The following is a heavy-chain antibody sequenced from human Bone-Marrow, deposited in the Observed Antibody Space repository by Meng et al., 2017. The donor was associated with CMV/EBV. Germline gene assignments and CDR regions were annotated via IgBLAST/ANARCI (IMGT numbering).Heavy chain of an antibody. CDR3: TRASGSISWQ. V-gene: IGHV3-74*01. Sequence: LSCAASGFTLSSYWMHWVRQAPGKGLVWVSRINGDGSSTTYADSVKGRFTISRDNAKNTLYLQMNSLRAEDTAVYYCTRASGSISWQWGQGTLVTVSS. CDR1: GFTLSSYW. J-gene: IGHJ4*02. D-gene: IGHD3-10*01. CDR2: INGDGSST.